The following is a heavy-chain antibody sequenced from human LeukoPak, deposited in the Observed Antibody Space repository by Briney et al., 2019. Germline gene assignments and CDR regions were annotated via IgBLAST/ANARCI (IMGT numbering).Heavy chain of an antibody. D-gene: IGHD6-19*01. CDR3: ARTPAYNSAWYIDS. Sequence: SETLSLTCTVSGGSISSSSYYRGWIRQPPGKGLEWIGRIYTSGSTNYNPSLKSRVTMSVDTSQNQFSLKLTSVTAADTAVYYCARTPAYNSAWYIDSWGQGTLVTVSS. V-gene: IGHV4-39*07. CDR2: IYTSGST. CDR1: GGSISSSSYY. J-gene: IGHJ4*02.